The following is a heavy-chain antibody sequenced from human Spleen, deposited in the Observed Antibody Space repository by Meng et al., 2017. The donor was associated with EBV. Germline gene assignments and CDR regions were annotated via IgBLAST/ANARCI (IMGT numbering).Heavy chain of an antibody. Sequence: PQASGPGLVNPSKTLSRTCDVSGGSISSGNYYWSWIRQPPGKGLEWIGYISNSGSTYYNPSLKSRVTISVDTSENQFSLKLSSVTAADTAVYFCARAEWSAPYYFDYWGQGTLVTVSS. J-gene: IGHJ4*02. D-gene: IGHD3-3*01. CDR2: ISNSGST. CDR1: GGSISSGNYY. V-gene: IGHV4-30-4*01. CDR3: ARAEWSAPYYFDY.